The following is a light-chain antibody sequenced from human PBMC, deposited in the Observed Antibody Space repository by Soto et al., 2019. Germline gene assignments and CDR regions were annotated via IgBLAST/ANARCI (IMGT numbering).Light chain of an antibody. J-gene: IGKJ1*01. CDR1: QTISSW. V-gene: IGKV1-5*03. Sequence: DIQMTRYKSSLSASVGDRVTITCRASQTISSWLAWYQQKPGKAPKLLIYKASTLKSGVPSRFSGSGSGTDFTLTISCLQSEDFAPYYCQQYYSYLRTFCHVTKVDIK. CDR2: KAS. CDR3: QQYYSYLRT.